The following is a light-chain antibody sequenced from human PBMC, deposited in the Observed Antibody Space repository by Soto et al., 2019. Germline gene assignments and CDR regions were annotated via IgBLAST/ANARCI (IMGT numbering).Light chain of an antibody. CDR2: DVS. CDR1: SSDVGGYNY. CDR3: CSYAGSYTVV. J-gene: IGLJ2*01. Sequence: QSVLTQPRSVSGSPGQSVTISCTGTSSDVGGYNYVSWYQQHPGKAPKLIIYDVSKRPSGVPDRFSGSKSGNTASLTVSGLQAEDEADYYCCSYAGSYTVVFGAGTKLTVL. V-gene: IGLV2-11*01.